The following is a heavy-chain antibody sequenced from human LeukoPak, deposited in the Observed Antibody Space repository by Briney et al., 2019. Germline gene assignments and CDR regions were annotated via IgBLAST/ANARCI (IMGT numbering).Heavy chain of an antibody. CDR1: GFTFSDYY. V-gene: IGHV3-30-3*01. D-gene: IGHD3-22*01. CDR3: ARDRGGYSAFDM. J-gene: IGHJ3*02. Sequence: GGSLRLSCAASGFTFSDYYMHWVRQAPGKGLEWVAVISNDGSNKYYADSVKGRFTISRDNSKNTLYLQVNSLRPEDTAVYYCARDRGGYSAFDMWGQGTMVTVSS. CDR2: ISNDGSNK.